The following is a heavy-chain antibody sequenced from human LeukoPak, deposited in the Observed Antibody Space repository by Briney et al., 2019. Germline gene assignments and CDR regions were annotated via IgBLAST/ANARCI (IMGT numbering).Heavy chain of an antibody. J-gene: IGHJ4*02. CDR2: FDPEDGET. D-gene: IGHD6-19*01. Sequence: GASAKVSCKVSGYTXTELSMHWVRQAPGKGLEWMGGFDPEDGETIYAQKFQGRVTMTEDTSTDTTYMELSSLRSEDTAVYYCATVKIAVAGLGYWGQGTLVTVSS. V-gene: IGHV1-24*01. CDR1: GYTXTELS. CDR3: ATVKIAVAGLGY.